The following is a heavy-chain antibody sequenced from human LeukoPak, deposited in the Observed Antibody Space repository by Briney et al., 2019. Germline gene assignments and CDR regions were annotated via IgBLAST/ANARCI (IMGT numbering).Heavy chain of an antibody. V-gene: IGHV3-48*03. CDR3: ARDRGDRSLDY. Sequence: GGSLRLSCAASGFTFSSYEMNWVRQAPGKGLEWASYISSSGSTIYYADSVKGRFTISRDNAKNSLYLQMNSLRAEDTAVYYCARDRGDRSLDYWGQGTLVTVSS. CDR2: ISSSGSTI. J-gene: IGHJ4*02. D-gene: IGHD3-10*01. CDR1: GFTFSSYE.